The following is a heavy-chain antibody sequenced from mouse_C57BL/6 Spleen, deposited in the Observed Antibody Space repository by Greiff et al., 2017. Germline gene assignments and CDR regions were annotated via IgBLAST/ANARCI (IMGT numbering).Heavy chain of an antibody. CDR3: ARVYGYDANYYAMDY. D-gene: IGHD2-2*01. Sequence: QVQLQQPGTELVKPGASVKLSCKASGYTFTSYWMHWVKQRPGQGLEWIGNIIPSNGGTNYNEKFKSKATLTVDKSSSTAYMQLSSLTSEDTAVYYCARVYGYDANYYAMDYWGQGTSVTVSS. V-gene: IGHV1-53*01. CDR2: IIPSNGGT. J-gene: IGHJ4*01. CDR1: GYTFTSYW.